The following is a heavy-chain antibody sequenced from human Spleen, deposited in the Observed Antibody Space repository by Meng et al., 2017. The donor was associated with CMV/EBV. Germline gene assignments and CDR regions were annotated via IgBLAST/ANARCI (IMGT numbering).Heavy chain of an antibody. CDR3: AKKSTNMIVVVAVDY. CDR2: IRYDGSNK. D-gene: IGHD3-22*01. Sequence: GGSLRLSCAASGFTFSSYGMHWVRQAPGKGLEWVAFIRYDGSNKYYADSVKGRFTISRDNSKNTLYLQMNSLRAEDTAVYYCAKKSTNMIVVVAVDYWGQGTLVTVSS. CDR1: GFTFSSYG. V-gene: IGHV3-30*02. J-gene: IGHJ4*02.